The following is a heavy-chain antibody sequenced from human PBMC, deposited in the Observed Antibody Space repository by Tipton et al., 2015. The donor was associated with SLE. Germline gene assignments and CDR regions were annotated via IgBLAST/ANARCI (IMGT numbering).Heavy chain of an antibody. CDR1: GGSISSSSYY. Sequence: TLSLTCTVSGGSISSSSYYWGWIRQPPGKGLEWIGEINHSGSTNYNPSLKSRVTISVDTSKNQFSLKLSSVTAADTAVYYCARNPGRGVRYFDLWGRGTLVTVSS. V-gene: IGHV4-39*07. CDR2: INHSGST. D-gene: IGHD1-14*01. J-gene: IGHJ2*01. CDR3: ARNPGRGVRYFDL.